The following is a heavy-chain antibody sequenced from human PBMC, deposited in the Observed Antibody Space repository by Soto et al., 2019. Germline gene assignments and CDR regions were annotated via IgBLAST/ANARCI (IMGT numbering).Heavy chain of an antibody. CDR2: IIPLFGTP. V-gene: IGHV1-69*01. Sequence: QVQLVQSGAEVKKTGSSLKVYCKTSVVTFSTSGISWVRQGPGQGLEWMGGIIPLFGTPKYARKFQCRVSITSDDSATTTYLDLSGLSSDDTAIYYCARVYPSSCGGGNGYRLDSYFDSWGQASQVVVSS. J-gene: IGHJ4*03. CDR1: VVTFSTSG. CDR3: ARVYPSSCGGGNGYRLDSYFDS. D-gene: IGHD2-21*01.